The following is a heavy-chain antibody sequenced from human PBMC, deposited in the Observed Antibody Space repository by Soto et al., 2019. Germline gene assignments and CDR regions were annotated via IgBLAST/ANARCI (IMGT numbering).Heavy chain of an antibody. V-gene: IGHV3-33*01. J-gene: IGHJ6*02. D-gene: IGHD3-10*01. CDR3: ARDDEYSGNGMDV. Sequence: QVQLVESGGGVVQPGRSLRLSCAASEFTFSNYGMHWVRQAPGKGLEWVAVILNDGSNRYHADSVKDRFTISRDNSKNTLYLQMNSLRAEDPAVYYCARDDEYSGNGMDVWGQGTKVTVS. CDR1: EFTFSNYG. CDR2: ILNDGSNR.